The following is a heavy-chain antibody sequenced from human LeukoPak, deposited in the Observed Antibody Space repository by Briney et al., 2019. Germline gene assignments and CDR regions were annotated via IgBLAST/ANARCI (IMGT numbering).Heavy chain of an antibody. V-gene: IGHV4-59*08. D-gene: IGHD3-9*01. Sequence: SETLSLTCTVSGGSISSYYWSWIRQSPGKGLEWIGYIYHTGSTNYNPSLKSRVTISVDTSKNQSSLKLSSVTAADTAVYYCARHVWLQPFDYWGQGTLVTVSS. CDR1: GGSISSYY. CDR3: ARHVWLQPFDY. J-gene: IGHJ4*02. CDR2: IYHTGST.